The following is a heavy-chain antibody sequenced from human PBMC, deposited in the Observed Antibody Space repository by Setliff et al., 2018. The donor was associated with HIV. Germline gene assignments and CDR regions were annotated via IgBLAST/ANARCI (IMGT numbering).Heavy chain of an antibody. CDR2: ISYDGSRI. J-gene: IGHJ5*02. Sequence: GGSLRLSCVASGFTFSNFAMHWVRQAPGKGLEWVSVISYDGSRISYADSVKGRFTISRDNAKNPVYLQMNSLRVQDTAVYFCVREDYGADLWGQGTLVTVSS. CDR3: VREDYGADL. D-gene: IGHD3-10*01. V-gene: IGHV3-30*07. CDR1: GFTFSNFA.